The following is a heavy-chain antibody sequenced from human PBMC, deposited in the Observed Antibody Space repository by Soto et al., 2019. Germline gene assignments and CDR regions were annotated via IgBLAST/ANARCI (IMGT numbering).Heavy chain of an antibody. Sequence: QVQLVESGGGLVQPGRSLRLSCAASGFTFSRYAIHWLRQAPGKGLEWVADGSYDGSDKFYGDSVKCRITISRDNSEKTLYLQMKSLKAEDTAGYYCGRDFGDSESYYYGMDVWGQGTKVTVSS. J-gene: IGHJ6*01. CDR2: GSYDGSDK. V-gene: IGHV3-30*01. CDR1: GFTFSRYA. D-gene: IGHD2-15*01. CDR3: GRDFGDSESYYYGMDV.